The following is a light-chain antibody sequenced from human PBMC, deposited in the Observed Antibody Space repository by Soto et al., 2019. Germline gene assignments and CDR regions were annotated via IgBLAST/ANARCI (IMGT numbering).Light chain of an antibody. Sequence: SPLPVAPGARADLSCRASQSVSSNLARYQQKPGQAPRLLIYGASTRATGIPASFRGSPSGPHFPPTISSLQPQAFAVYYCHQHHNSPPRPLAQGTQLE. CDR2: GAS. J-gene: IGKJ5*01. V-gene: IGKV3-15*01. CDR3: HQHHNSPPRP. CDR1: QSVSSN.